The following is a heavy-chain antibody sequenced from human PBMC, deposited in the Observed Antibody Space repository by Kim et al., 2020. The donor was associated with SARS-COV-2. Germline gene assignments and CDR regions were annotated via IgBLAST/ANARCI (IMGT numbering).Heavy chain of an antibody. V-gene: IGHV3-30*01. CDR3: AAAGPNAFDI. Sequence: NKYYADSVKGRFTISRDNSKNTLYLQMNSLRAEDTAVYYCAAAGPNAFDIWGQGTMVTVSS. D-gene: IGHD6-13*01. CDR2: NK. J-gene: IGHJ3*02.